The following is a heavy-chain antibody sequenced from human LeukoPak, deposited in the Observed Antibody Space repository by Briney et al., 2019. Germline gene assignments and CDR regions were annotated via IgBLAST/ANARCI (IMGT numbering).Heavy chain of an antibody. Sequence: PGGSLRLSCAASGFTFSRYWMSWVRQAPGKGLEWVANIKQVGSEKYYVDSVKGRFTVSRDNAKNSVYLEMNCLRAEDTAVYYCARGRDMDVWGQGTTVTVSS. J-gene: IGHJ6*02. V-gene: IGHV3-7*05. CDR3: ARGRDMDV. CDR2: IKQVGSEK. CDR1: GFTFSRYW.